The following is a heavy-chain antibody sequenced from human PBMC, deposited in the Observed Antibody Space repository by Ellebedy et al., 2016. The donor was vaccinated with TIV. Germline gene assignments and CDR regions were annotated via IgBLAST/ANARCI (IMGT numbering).Heavy chain of an antibody. CDR1: SGSISSGGYY. Sequence: MPSETLSLTCTVASGSISSGGYYWSWIRQHPGKGLEWIGYIYYSGRTYYNPSLKSRVTISVDTSKNQFSLNLSSVTAADTAVYYCATGNQWDQLLVYWGQGTLVTVSS. CDR2: IYYSGRT. D-gene: IGHD1-26*01. J-gene: IGHJ4*02. V-gene: IGHV4-31*03. CDR3: ATGNQWDQLLVY.